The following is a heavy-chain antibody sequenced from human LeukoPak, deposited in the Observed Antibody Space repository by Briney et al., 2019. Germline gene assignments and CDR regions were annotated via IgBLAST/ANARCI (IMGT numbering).Heavy chain of an antibody. D-gene: IGHD4-17*01. CDR3: ARGPSYGDYVAVDP. V-gene: IGHV1-8*01. CDR2: MNPNSGNT. J-gene: IGHJ5*02. Sequence: ASVKVSCKASGYTFTSYDINWVRQATGQGLEWMGWMNPNSGNTGYAQKFQGRVTMTRNTSISTAYMELSSLRSEDTAVYYRARGPSYGDYVAVDPWGQGTLVTVSS. CDR1: GYTFTSYD.